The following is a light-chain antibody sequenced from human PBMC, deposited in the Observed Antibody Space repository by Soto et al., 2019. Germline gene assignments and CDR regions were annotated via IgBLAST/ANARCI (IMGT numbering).Light chain of an antibody. Sequence: QSVLTPPPSVSGAPGQRVTISCTGSSSNIGAGSDVHWYQQLPGTAPKLLIYGNSNRPSGVPDRFSGSKSGTSASLAITGLQAEDEADYYCQSYDSSLSVVFGRGTKLTVL. V-gene: IGLV1-40*01. CDR2: GNS. CDR1: SSNIGAGSD. CDR3: QSYDSSLSVV. J-gene: IGLJ2*01.